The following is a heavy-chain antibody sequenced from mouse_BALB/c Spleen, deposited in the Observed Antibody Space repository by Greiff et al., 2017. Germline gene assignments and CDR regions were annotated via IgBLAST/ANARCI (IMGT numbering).Heavy chain of an antibody. Sequence: EVQLVESGGGLVQPGGSRKLSCAASGFTFSSFGMHWVRQAPEKGLEWVAYISSGSSTIYYADTVKGRFTISRDNPKNTLFLQMTSLRSEDTAMYYCARSFITTVVATSYWYFDVWGAGTTVTVSS. J-gene: IGHJ1*01. CDR1: GFTFSSFG. D-gene: IGHD1-1*01. CDR2: ISSGSSTI. CDR3: ARSFITTVVATSYWYFDV. V-gene: IGHV5-17*02.